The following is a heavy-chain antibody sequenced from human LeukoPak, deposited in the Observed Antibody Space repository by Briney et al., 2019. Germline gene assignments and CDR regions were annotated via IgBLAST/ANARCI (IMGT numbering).Heavy chain of an antibody. CDR2: INPNSGGT. Sequence: ASVKLSCTASAYTFTGYYMHWLRQAPAPGLEWMGWINPNSGGTNHAQRFPGRVTLTRATHLSTAYMEMSRLSSDDTAVYYCARVFRNSHYCSGGSCYSDYFDYWGQGTLVTVSS. CDR1: AYTFTGYY. V-gene: IGHV1-2*02. J-gene: IGHJ4*02. D-gene: IGHD2-15*01. CDR3: ARVFRNSHYCSGGSCYSDYFDY.